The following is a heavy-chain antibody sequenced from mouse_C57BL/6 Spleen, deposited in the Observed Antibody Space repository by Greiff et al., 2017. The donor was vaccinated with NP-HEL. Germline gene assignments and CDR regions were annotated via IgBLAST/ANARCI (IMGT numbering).Heavy chain of an antibody. Sequence: VQLQQSGPELVKPGASVKISCKASGYSFTGYYMNWVKQSPEKSLEWIGEINPSTGGTTYNQKFKAKATLTVDKSSSTAYMQLKSLTSEDSAVYYCVAPYDYDGFYYAMDYWGQGTSVTVSS. CDR1: GYSFTGYY. CDR2: INPSTGGT. CDR3: VAPYDYDGFYYAMDY. V-gene: IGHV1-42*01. J-gene: IGHJ4*01. D-gene: IGHD2-4*01.